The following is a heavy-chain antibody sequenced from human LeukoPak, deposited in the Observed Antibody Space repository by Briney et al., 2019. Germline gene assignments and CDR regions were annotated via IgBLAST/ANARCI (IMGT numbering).Heavy chain of an antibody. CDR2: IYYSGST. CDR3: ASGQQQLERFSY. CDR1: GGSISSGGYY. D-gene: IGHD6-13*01. J-gene: IGHJ4*02. V-gene: IGHV4-31*03. Sequence: PSETLSLTCTVSGGSISSGGYYWSWIRQHPGKGLEWIGYIYYSGSTYYNPSVKSRVTISVDTSKNQFSLKLSSVTAADTAVYYCASGQQQLERFSYWGQGTLVTVSS.